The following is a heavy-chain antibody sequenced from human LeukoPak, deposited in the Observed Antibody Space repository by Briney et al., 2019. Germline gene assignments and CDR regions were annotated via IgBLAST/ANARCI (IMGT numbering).Heavy chain of an antibody. CDR1: GGSISSSSYY. CDR3: ARYRPYDTTGYADAFDL. D-gene: IGHD3-22*01. J-gene: IGHJ3*01. Sequence: SETLSLTCTVSGGSISSSSYYWGWIRQPPGKGLEWIGRIYSSGSTNYNPSLKSRVTMSVDTSKNQFSLKLNSVTAADTAVFYCARYRPYDTTGYADAFDLWGQGTMVTVSS. CDR2: IYSSGST. V-gene: IGHV4-39*07.